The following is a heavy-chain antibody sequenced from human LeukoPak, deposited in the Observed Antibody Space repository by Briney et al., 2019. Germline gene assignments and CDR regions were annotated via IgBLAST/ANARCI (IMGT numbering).Heavy chain of an antibody. Sequence: EASVKVSCKASGYSFTGYYMHWVRQAPGQGLEWMGWIDPHNGATHYAQKFQGRVTMSRDTSSSTDYMEVSRLRPDDTALYYCAREESSDLRRYFDLWGQGTLVTVSS. CDR3: AREESSDLRRYFDL. CDR1: GYSFTGYY. CDR2: IDPHNGAT. J-gene: IGHJ4*02. D-gene: IGHD3-22*01. V-gene: IGHV1-2*02.